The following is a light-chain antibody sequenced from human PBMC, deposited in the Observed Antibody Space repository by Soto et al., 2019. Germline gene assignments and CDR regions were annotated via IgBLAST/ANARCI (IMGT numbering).Light chain of an antibody. CDR3: HQYSSSPCT. Sequence: EIVLTQSPDTLSLSPGQRATLSCRASQRVSSSFLAWYQQRPGQAPRLLFYDASRRATGIPDKFSASGSGTDFSLTISNLEPEDFAVYYCHQYSSSPCTFGQGTKVEVK. J-gene: IGKJ1*01. CDR2: DAS. CDR1: QRVSSSF. V-gene: IGKV3-20*01.